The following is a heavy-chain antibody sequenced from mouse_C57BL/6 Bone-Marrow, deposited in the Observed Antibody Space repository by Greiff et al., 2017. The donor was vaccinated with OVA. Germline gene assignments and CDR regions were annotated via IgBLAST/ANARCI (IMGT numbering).Heavy chain of an antibody. Sequence: EVQLQQSGAELVRPGASVKLSCTASGFNIKDDYMHWVKQRPEQGLEWIGWIDPENGDTEYASKFQGKATITADTSSNTAYLQLSSLTSEDTAVYYCTTWDGYYVGYWGQGTTLTVSS. D-gene: IGHD2-3*01. CDR2: IDPENGDT. J-gene: IGHJ2*01. V-gene: IGHV14-4*01. CDR3: TTWDGYYVGY. CDR1: GFNIKDDY.